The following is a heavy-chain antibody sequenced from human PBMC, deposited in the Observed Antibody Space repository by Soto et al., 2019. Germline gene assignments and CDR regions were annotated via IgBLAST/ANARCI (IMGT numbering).Heavy chain of an antibody. D-gene: IGHD3-16*01. CDR3: ARHVFRGIMSFGPTPPDY. V-gene: IGHV4-39*01. CDR2: IYYSGST. J-gene: IGHJ4*02. CDR1: GGSISSSSYY. Sequence: SETLSLTCTDSGGSISSSSYYWGWIRQTPGKGLEWIGSIYYSGSTYYNPSLKSRVTISVDTSKNQFSLKLSSVTAADTAVYYCARHVFRGIMSFGPTPPDYWGQGTLVTVSS.